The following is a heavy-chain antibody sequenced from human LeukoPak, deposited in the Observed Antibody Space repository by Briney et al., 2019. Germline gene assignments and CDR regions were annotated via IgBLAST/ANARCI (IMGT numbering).Heavy chain of an antibody. CDR2: IRYDGSNK. J-gene: IGHJ4*02. CDR1: GFTFSSYG. Sequence: GGSLRLSCAASGFTFSSYGMHWVRQAPGKGLEWVAFIRYDGSNKYYADSVKGRFTISRDNSKNTLYLQMNSLRAEDTAVYYCARGGYCSSTSCYTEMAAAGNGEAYWGQGTLVTVSS. CDR3: ARGGYCSSTSCYTEMAAAGNGEAY. V-gene: IGHV3-30*02. D-gene: IGHD2-2*02.